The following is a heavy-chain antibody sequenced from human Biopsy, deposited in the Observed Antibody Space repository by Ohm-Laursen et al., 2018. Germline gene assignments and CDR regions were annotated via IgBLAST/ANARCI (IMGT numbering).Heavy chain of an antibody. J-gene: IGHJ5*01. Sequence: SVKVSCKASAYSFGDHRIHWVRQAPGQGLEWMGWIDPKSGGTNYAQKFQGRVTTTRDTSISTTYMELRRLTSDDTAVFYCARELGDFWGGRQFDFWGQGTLVTVSS. V-gene: IGHV1-2*02. CDR1: AYSFGDHR. CDR2: IDPKSGGT. CDR3: ARELGDFWGGRQFDF. D-gene: IGHD3-3*01.